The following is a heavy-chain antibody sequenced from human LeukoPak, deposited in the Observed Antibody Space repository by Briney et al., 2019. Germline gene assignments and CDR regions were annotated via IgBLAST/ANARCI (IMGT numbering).Heavy chain of an antibody. D-gene: IGHD4-17*01. CDR3: AKGSTVTTGFDY. Sequence: GGSLRLSRAASGFTFSSYAMSWVRQAPGKGLEWVSAISGSGGSTYYADSVKGRFTISRDNSKNTLYLQMNSLRAEDTAVYYCAKGSTVTTGFDYWGQGTLVTVSS. CDR1: GFTFSSYA. V-gene: IGHV3-23*01. J-gene: IGHJ4*02. CDR2: ISGSGGST.